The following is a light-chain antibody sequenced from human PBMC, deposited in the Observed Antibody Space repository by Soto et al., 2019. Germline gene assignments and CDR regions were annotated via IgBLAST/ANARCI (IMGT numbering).Light chain of an antibody. Sequence: QSVLTQPPSVSAAPGQRVTISCFGSRSNSGNNYVSWYQKLPGIAPKLLIFDNDKRPSGIPDRFSGSKSGTSATLGITGLQAGDEADYYCGTWDSSLSAVVFGGGTKVTVL. CDR3: GTWDSSLSAVV. CDR1: RSNSGNNY. J-gene: IGLJ2*01. V-gene: IGLV1-51*01. CDR2: DND.